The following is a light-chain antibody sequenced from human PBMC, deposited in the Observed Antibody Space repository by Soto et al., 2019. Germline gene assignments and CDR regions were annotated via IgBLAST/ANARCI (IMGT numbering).Light chain of an antibody. CDR3: QQRSSWPPST. J-gene: IGKJ5*01. CDR2: DAS. CDR1: QSVSNY. Sequence: EIVLTQSPATLSLSPGERATLSCRASQSVSNYLAWYQQKPGQAPRLLIYDASNRATGIPARFSGSGSGTDFTLTISILEPEDFAVYYCQQRSSWPPSTFGQGTRLEIK. V-gene: IGKV3-11*01.